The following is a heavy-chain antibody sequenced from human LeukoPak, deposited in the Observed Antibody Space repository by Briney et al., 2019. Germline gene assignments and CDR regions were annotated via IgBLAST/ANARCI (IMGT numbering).Heavy chain of an antibody. V-gene: IGHV3-20*04. J-gene: IGHJ4*01. CDR3: ARDGDYGPFDY. CDR1: GFTFDDYG. Sequence: GGSLRLSCAASGFTFDDYGMSWVRQAPGKGLEWVSGINGSGGSTGYADSVKGRFTISRDNAKNSLYLQMNRLRAEDTALYYCARDGDYGPFDYRGDRTLVTVSS. D-gene: IGHD4-17*01. CDR2: INGSGGST.